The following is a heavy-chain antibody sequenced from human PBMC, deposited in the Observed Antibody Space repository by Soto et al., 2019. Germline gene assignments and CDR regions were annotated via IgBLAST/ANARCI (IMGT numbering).Heavy chain of an antibody. J-gene: IGHJ4*02. V-gene: IGHV3-23*01. Sequence: LRLSCAASGFTFSSYAMSWVRQAPGKGLEWVSAISGSGGSTYYADSVKGRFTISRDNSKNTLYLQMNSLRAEDTAVYYCAKNRGIAVAPAYWGQGTLVTVSS. CDR3: AKNRGIAVAPAY. D-gene: IGHD6-19*01. CDR2: ISGSGGST. CDR1: GFTFSSYA.